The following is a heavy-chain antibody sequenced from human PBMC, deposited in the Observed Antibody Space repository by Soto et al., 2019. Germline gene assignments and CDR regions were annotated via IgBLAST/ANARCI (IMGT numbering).Heavy chain of an antibody. CDR1: GFTFSSYA. Sequence: GGSLRLSCAASGFTFSSYAMSWVRQAPGKGLEWVSAISGSGGSTHYADSVKGRFTISRDNSKNTLYLQMNSLRAEDAAVYYCARDFGGDYYGMDVWGQGTTVTVSS. V-gene: IGHV3-23*01. J-gene: IGHJ6*02. CDR2: ISGSGGST. CDR3: ARDFGGDYYGMDV. D-gene: IGHD3-3*01.